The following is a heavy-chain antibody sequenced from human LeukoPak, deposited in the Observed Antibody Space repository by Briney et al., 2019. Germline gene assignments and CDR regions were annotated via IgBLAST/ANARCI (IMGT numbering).Heavy chain of an antibody. CDR1: GFTFDDYA. Sequence: GRSLRLSCAASGFTFDDYAMHWVRQAPGKGLEWVSGISWNSGNIGYADSVKGRFTISRDDAKHSLYLQMNSLRAEDTALYYCGKAAAAGLYWYFDLWGRGTLVTVSS. V-gene: IGHV3-9*01. CDR3: GKAAAAGLYWYFDL. CDR2: ISWNSGNI. J-gene: IGHJ2*01. D-gene: IGHD6-13*01.